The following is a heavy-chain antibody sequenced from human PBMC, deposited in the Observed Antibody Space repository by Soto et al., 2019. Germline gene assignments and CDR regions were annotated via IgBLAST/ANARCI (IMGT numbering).Heavy chain of an antibody. CDR3: ANRGGNGDNTGAFDI. CDR1: GFTFRKYA. D-gene: IGHD4-17*01. Sequence: EVQLLESGGGLVQPGGSLRLSCAASGFTFRKYAMTWVRQAPGKGLEWVSAISGSGGSTHYADSVKGRFTISRDNSRNTVYVQMHSLRAEDTAVYYCANRGGNGDNTGAFDIWGQGAMVTVSS. CDR2: ISGSGGST. V-gene: IGHV3-23*01. J-gene: IGHJ3*02.